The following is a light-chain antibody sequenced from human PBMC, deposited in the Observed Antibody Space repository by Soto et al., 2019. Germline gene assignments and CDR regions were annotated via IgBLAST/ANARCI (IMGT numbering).Light chain of an antibody. Sequence: EVVLTQSPVTLSLSPGERATLSCRASQSVSSPYLAWYQQKPGQPPRLLIYGASSRATDIPDRFIGSGSGTEFTLTIARLAPEDFAMYYCQQYGSSPCTFGPGTKVDI. V-gene: IGKV3-20*01. CDR2: GAS. J-gene: IGKJ3*01. CDR3: QQYGSSPCT. CDR1: QSVSSPY.